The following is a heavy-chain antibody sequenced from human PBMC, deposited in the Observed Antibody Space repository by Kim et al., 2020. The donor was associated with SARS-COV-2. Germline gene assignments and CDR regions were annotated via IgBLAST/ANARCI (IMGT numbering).Heavy chain of an antibody. CDR2: INHRGST. Sequence: SETLSLTCAVYGGSFSDYSWSWIRQPPGKGLEWIGEINHRGSTNYNPSLKSRVTISVDTSKNQFSLKLSSVTAADTAVYYCARGRGGISMLVVVIPAAEYYFDYWGRGTLVTVSS. CDR3: ARGRGGISMLVVVIPAAEYYFDY. J-gene: IGHJ4*02. D-gene: IGHD3-22*01. V-gene: IGHV4-34*01. CDR1: GGSFSDYS.